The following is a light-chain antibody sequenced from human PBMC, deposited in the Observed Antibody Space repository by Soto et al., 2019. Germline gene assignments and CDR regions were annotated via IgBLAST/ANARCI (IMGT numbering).Light chain of an antibody. Sequence: QSVLTQPASVSGSPGQSITISCTGSNSDVGEYNFVSWFQQHPGKAPKLIIYDVSNRPSGVSDRFSGSKSGNSASLTISGLQAEDEADYYCNSYTVSSTVAFGGGTQLTVL. J-gene: IGLJ2*01. CDR3: NSYTVSSTVA. CDR1: NSDVGEYNF. V-gene: IGLV2-14*03. CDR2: DVS.